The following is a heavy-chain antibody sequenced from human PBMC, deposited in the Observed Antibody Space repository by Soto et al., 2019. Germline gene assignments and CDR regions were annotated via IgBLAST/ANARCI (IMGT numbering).Heavy chain of an antibody. Sequence: SETLSLTCTVSGGSISSYYWSWIRQPAGKGLEWIGRIYTSGSNNYNPSLKSRVTMSVDTSKNQFSLKLSSVTAADTAVYYCASSGCSSTSCPFSYWGQGTLVTVSS. V-gene: IGHV4-4*07. J-gene: IGHJ4*02. CDR2: IYTSGSN. D-gene: IGHD2-2*01. CDR3: ASSGCSSTSCPFSY. CDR1: GGSISSYY.